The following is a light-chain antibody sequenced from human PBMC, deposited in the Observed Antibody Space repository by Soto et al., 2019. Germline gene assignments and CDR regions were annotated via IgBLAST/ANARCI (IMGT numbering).Light chain of an antibody. J-gene: IGLJ2*01. CDR2: DVS. Sequence: QSALTQPASVSGSPGQSITISCTATASDVGDYNYVSWFQRYPGKAPKLMIYDVSNRPSGVSNRFSGSKSGNTASLTISGLQAKDEADYYCSSYTSTRTHVIFGGGTKLTVL. V-gene: IGLV2-14*01. CDR1: ASDVGDYNY. CDR3: SSYTSTRTHVI.